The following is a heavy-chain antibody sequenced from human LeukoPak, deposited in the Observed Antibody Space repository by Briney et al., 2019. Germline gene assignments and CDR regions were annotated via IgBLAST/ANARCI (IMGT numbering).Heavy chain of an antibody. V-gene: IGHV4-39*07. CDR3: ARLSMGFNFDY. Sequence: SETLSLTCSVSVVSISSNSYYWGWSRQPPGKGLKWIGSIHYSGSTYYNPSLKSRLTISVDTSKNKFSLKLSSVTGVDTAVYYCARLSMGFNFDYWGQGTLVTVSS. CDR2: IHYSGST. CDR1: VVSISSNSYY. D-gene: IGHD2-8*01. J-gene: IGHJ4*02.